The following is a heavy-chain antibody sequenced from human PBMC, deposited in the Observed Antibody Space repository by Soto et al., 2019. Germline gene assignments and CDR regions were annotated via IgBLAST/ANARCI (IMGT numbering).Heavy chain of an antibody. CDR1: GGSISSYY. Sequence: PSETLSLTCTVSGGSISSYYWSWIRQPPGKGLEWIGYIYYSGSTNYNPSLKSRVTISVDTSKNQFSLKLSSVTAADTAVYYCARDPALDVWGKGTTVIVSS. J-gene: IGHJ6*04. CDR2: IYYSGST. CDR3: ARDPALDV. D-gene: IGHD2-2*01. V-gene: IGHV4-59*01.